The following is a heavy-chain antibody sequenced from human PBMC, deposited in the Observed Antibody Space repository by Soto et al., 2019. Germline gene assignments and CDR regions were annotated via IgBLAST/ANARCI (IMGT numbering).Heavy chain of an antibody. CDR3: ARHWSAGYSSSWYYYYYMDV. CDR1: GGSISSSSYY. J-gene: IGHJ6*03. CDR2: IYYSGST. V-gene: IGHV4-39*01. D-gene: IGHD6-13*01. Sequence: QLQLQESGPGLVKPSETLSLTCTVSGGSISSSSYYWGWIRQPPGKGLEWIGSIYYSGSTYYNPSLKSRVTISVDTSKNQFSLKLSSVTAADTAVYYCARHWSAGYSSSWYYYYYMDVWGKGTTVTVSS.